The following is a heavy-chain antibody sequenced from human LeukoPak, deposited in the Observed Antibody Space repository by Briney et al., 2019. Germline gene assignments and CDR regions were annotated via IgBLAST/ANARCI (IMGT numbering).Heavy chain of an antibody. D-gene: IGHD5-18*01. CDR1: GYTLTSYV. Sequence: SSVNVSCKASGYTLTSYVISWVRQAPGQGLEGMGWINAYNGNKNKEQKLQGRITKTTDTSTSTAYRGLRSRRFDDTAVYYCARGSYGCTGHYWGEGTLVTVSS. V-gene: IGHV1-18*04. CDR2: INAYNGNK. J-gene: IGHJ4*02. CDR3: ARGSYGCTGHY.